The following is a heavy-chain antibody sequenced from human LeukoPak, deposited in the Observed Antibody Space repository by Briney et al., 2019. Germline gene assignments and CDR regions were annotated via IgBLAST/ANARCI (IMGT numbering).Heavy chain of an antibody. CDR2: INSDGSST. CDR1: GFTFSSYW. J-gene: IGHJ4*02. Sequence: GGSLRLSCAASGFTFSSYWMHWVRQAPGKGLVWVSRINSDGSSTSYADSVKGRFTISRDNAKNTLYLQMNSLRAEDMAVYYCASDGELELKVNPFDYWGQGTLVTVSS. V-gene: IGHV3-74*01. CDR3: ASDGELELKVNPFDY. D-gene: IGHD1-7*01.